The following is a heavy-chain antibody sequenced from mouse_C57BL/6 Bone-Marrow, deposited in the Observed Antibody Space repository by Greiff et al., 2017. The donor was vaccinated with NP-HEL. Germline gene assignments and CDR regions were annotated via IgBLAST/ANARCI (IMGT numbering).Heavy chain of an antibody. J-gene: IGHJ3*01. D-gene: IGHD2-4*01. V-gene: IGHV1-55*01. CDR2: IYPGRGST. CDR3: ARRDYDRGAWFAY. CDR1: GYTFTSYW. Sequence: QVQLKQSGAELVKPGASVKMSCKASGYTFTSYWITWVKQRPGQGLEWIGAIYPGRGSTNYNEKFKSKATLTVEPSSSTSYMQLSSLTSEDSAVYYCARRDYDRGAWFAYWGQGTLVTVSA.